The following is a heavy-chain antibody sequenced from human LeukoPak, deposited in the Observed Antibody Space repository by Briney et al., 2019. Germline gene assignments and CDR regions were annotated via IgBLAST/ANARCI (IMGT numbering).Heavy chain of an antibody. CDR3: ARDLGDRGRFDY. CDR2: IIPIFGTA. Sequence: ASVKVSCKASGGTFSSYAISWVRQAPGQGLEWMGGIIPIFGTANYAQKFQGRVTITTDVSTSTAYMELSSLRSEDTAVYYCARDLGDRGRFDYWGQGTLVTVSS. CDR1: GGTFSSYA. J-gene: IGHJ4*02. V-gene: IGHV1-69*05. D-gene: IGHD3-16*01.